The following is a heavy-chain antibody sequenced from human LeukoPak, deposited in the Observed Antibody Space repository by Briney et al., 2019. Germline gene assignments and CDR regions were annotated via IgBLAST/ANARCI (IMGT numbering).Heavy chain of an antibody. CDR2: ISNNGGYT. Sequence: PGGSLRLSCAASGFTFSSSAMSWVRQAPGKGLEWVSAISNNGGYTYYADSVKGRFTVSGDNSKNTLYLQMNSLRAEDTAVYYCAKDGGLWVSAHWGDSWGRGTLVTVSS. V-gene: IGHV3-23*01. CDR3: AKDGGLWVSAHWGDS. D-gene: IGHD7-27*01. CDR1: GFTFSSSA. J-gene: IGHJ4*02.